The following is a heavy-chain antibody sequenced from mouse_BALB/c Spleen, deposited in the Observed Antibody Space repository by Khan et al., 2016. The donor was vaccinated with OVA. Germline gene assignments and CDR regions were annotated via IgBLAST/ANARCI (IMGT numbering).Heavy chain of an antibody. D-gene: IGHD2-4*01. CDR2: IWAGGST. CDR1: GFSLTSYG. J-gene: IGHJ4*01. Sequence: QVQLKESGPGLVAPSQSLSITCTVSGFSLTSYGVNWVRQPPGKGLEWLGVIWAGGSTNYNSALMSRLSISKDKSKSQVFLKMNSLQTDDTAMYYCATIYYDKRYYAMDYWGQGTSVTVSS. V-gene: IGHV2-9*02. CDR3: ATIYYDKRYYAMDY.